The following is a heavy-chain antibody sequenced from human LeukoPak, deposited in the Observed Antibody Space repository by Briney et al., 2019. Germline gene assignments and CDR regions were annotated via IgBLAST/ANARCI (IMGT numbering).Heavy chain of an antibody. D-gene: IGHD2-21*01. V-gene: IGHV3-7*01. CDR1: GFTFSSYW. CDR3: ARVLLLSGYGMDV. Sequence: GGSLRLSCAASGFTFSSYWMSWVRQAPGKGLEWVVNIKQDGSEKYYVDSVEGRFTISRDNAKNSLYLQMNTLRAEDTAVYYCARVLLLSGYGMDVWGQGTTVTVSS. CDR2: IKQDGSEK. J-gene: IGHJ6*02.